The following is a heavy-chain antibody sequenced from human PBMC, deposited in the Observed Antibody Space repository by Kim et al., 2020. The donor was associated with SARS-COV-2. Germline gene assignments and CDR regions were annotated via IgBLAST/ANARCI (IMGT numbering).Heavy chain of an antibody. CDR3: ARGGVLVAVAEFDY. V-gene: IGHV4-34*01. D-gene: IGHD6-19*01. Sequence: NPSLKSRVTISVDTSKNQFSLKLSSVTAADTAVYYCARGGVLVAVAEFDYWGQGTLVTVSS. J-gene: IGHJ4*02.